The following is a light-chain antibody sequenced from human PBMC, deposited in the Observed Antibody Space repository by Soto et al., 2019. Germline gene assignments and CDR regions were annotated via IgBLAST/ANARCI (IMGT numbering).Light chain of an antibody. V-gene: IGKV3-15*01. J-gene: IGKJ4*01. CDR3: QQYNVWPLT. CDR2: VAS. CDR1: QSVNSN. Sequence: EIMMTQSPVTLSVSPGDRATLSCRASQSVNSNLAWYQHKPGQTPKLLIYVASTRATGIPARFSGSGSGTDFSLTISSLLSEGFAVYYCQQYNVWPLTFGGGTKVEFK.